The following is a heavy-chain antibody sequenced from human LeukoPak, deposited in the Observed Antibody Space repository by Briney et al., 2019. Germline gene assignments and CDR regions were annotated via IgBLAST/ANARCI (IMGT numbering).Heavy chain of an antibody. CDR1: GGSIRTYY. J-gene: IGHJ6*04. D-gene: IGHD4-17*01. V-gene: IGHV4-59*01. CDR3: ARDRDGDYILDA. CDR2: MYHSGST. Sequence: SETLSLPCTVSGGSIRTYYWSWIRQPPGKGLEWIGYMYHSGSTNYNPSLKSRVTISVDTSKNQFSLKLSSVTAADTAVYYCARDRDGDYILDAWGKGTTVTVSS.